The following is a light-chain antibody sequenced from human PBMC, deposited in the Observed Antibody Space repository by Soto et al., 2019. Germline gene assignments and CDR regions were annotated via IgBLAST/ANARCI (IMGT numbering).Light chain of an antibody. Sequence: SVLTQPPSTSGTPGQTVTISCSGSSSNIGSNTVNWYHQLPGTAPKLLIYSNNQRPSGVPDRFSGSKSGTSASLAISGLQSEDEADYYCAAWDDSLNGWVFGGGTKLTVL. J-gene: IGLJ3*02. CDR2: SNN. V-gene: IGLV1-44*01. CDR3: AAWDDSLNGWV. CDR1: SSNIGSNT.